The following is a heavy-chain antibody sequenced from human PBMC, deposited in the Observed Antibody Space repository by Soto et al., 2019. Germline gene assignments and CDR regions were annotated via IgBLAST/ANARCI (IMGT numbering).Heavy chain of an antibody. Sequence: SVKVSGKASGFTFTSSAVQWVRQARGQRLEWIGWIVVGSGNTNYAQKFRERVTITRDMSTSTAYMELSSLRSEDTAVYYCAAAANYYDSSGYFPDAFDIWGKGTMVTVSS. CDR2: IVVGSGNT. CDR1: GFTFTSSA. D-gene: IGHD3-22*01. V-gene: IGHV1-58*01. J-gene: IGHJ3*02. CDR3: AAAANYYDSSGYFPDAFDI.